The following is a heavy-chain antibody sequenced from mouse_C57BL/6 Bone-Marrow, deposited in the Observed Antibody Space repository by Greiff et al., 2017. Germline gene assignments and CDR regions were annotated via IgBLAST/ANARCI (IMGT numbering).Heavy chain of an antibody. V-gene: IGHV14-4*01. J-gene: IGHJ4*01. CDR2: LDPENGDP. CDR3: TFYGNYDPIDY. CDR1: GFNITDDY. D-gene: IGHD2-1*01. Sequence: EVKLVESGAELVRPGASVKLSCTASGFNITDDYMHWVKQRPEQGLEWIGWLDPENGDPEYASKFQGQATIPAETSSNTAYLQFSSLTSEDSAVYYCTFYGNYDPIDYWGQGTSVTVSS.